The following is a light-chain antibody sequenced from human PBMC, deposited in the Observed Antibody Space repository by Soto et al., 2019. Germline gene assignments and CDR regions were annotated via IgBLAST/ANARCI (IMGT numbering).Light chain of an antibody. CDR2: EVR. CDR3: TSYAGGNILV. Sequence: QSVLTQPASVSGSPGQSVTISCTGTSSDIGSYNFVSWYQQHPGKAPKVMLYEVRKRPSGVPDRFSGSKSGNTASLTVSGLQADDEADYYCTSYAGGNILVFGGGTKVTVL. V-gene: IGLV2-8*01. CDR1: SSDIGSYNF. J-gene: IGLJ2*01.